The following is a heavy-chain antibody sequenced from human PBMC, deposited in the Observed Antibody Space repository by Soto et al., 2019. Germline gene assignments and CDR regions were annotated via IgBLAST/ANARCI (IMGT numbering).Heavy chain of an antibody. Sequence: ASVKVSCKASGYTFKDYFLHWVRQAPGQGLEWMGWINSNTGGTNYAQKFQGRVTMTRDTSISTAYMELSRLRSDDTAVYYCARVVAVAGAPYFDYWGQGTLVTVSS. V-gene: IGHV1-2*02. D-gene: IGHD6-19*01. CDR1: GYTFKDYF. J-gene: IGHJ4*02. CDR3: ARVVAVAGAPYFDY. CDR2: INSNTGGT.